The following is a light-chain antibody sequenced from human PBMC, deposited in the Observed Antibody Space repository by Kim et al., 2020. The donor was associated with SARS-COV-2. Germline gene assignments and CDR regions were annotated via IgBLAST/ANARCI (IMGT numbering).Light chain of an antibody. CDR3: QAWDSATHVV. V-gene: IGLV3-1*01. CDR2: QDN. J-gene: IGLJ2*01. Sequence: VSPVQTASITCSGDKWGEKFVSWYQQKAGQSPVLVIYQDNMRPSGIPERISGSNSGNTATLTISGAQAMDEADFYCQAWDSATHVVFGGGTQLTVL. CDR1: KWGEKF.